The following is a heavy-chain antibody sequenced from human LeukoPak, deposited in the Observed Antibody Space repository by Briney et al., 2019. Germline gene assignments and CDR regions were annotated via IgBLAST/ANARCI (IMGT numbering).Heavy chain of an antibody. CDR2: IYYSGST. J-gene: IGHJ4*02. Sequence: PSETLSLTCTVSGGSISSYYWSWIRQPPGKGLEWIGYIYYSGSTNYNPSLKSRVTISVDTSKNQLSLKLSSVTAADTAVYYCARGTKYYYDSSGYYAFDYWGQGTLVTVSS. V-gene: IGHV4-59*01. CDR3: ARGTKYYYDSSGYYAFDY. CDR1: GGSISSYY. D-gene: IGHD3-22*01.